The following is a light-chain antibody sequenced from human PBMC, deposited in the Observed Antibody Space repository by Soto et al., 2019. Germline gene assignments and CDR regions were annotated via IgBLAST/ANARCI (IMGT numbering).Light chain of an antibody. Sequence: EMVITQAPATLSVSPGGEAALSCMASQSLSSDLAWYQQKPGQAPRLLIYGASTRATGIPARFSGSVSGTEFTLTISSLQSEDFAVYYCQQRSNWPPITFGQGTRLEI. CDR3: QQRSNWPPIT. J-gene: IGKJ5*01. V-gene: IGKV3-15*01. CDR2: GAS. CDR1: QSLSSD.